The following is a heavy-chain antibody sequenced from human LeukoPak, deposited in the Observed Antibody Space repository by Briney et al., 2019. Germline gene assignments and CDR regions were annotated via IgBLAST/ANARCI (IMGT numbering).Heavy chain of an antibody. Sequence: PGGSLRLSCAASGFTFDEYSMQWVRQAPGKGLEWVSVIEWNGGRTYYADSVKGRFTISRDNNKKSLYSQMNSLRTEDTAFYYCGKDIESYDFWSGYEYRGQGTLVTVSS. D-gene: IGHD3-3*01. V-gene: IGHV3-43*01. J-gene: IGHJ4*02. CDR2: IEWNGGRT. CDR3: GKDIESYDFWSGYEY. CDR1: GFTFDEYS.